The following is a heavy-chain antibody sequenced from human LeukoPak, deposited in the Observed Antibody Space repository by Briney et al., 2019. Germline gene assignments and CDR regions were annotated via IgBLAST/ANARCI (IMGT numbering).Heavy chain of an antibody. Sequence: GGSLRLSCAASGFTFSSYAMSWVRQAPGKGLEWVSAISGSGGSTYYADSVKGRFTISRDHSKNTLYLQMNSLRAEDTAVYYCAKPLDCSSTSCYGYYYYYMDVWGKGTTVTVSS. CDR1: GFTFSSYA. J-gene: IGHJ6*03. D-gene: IGHD2-2*01. V-gene: IGHV3-23*01. CDR3: AKPLDCSSTSCYGYYYYYMDV. CDR2: ISGSGGST.